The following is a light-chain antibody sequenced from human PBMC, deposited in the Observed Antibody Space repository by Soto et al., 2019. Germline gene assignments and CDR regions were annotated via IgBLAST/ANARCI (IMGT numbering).Light chain of an antibody. CDR3: QQYGSSGT. CDR1: QSVNIY. CDR2: DAF. J-gene: IGKJ1*01. V-gene: IGKV3-20*01. Sequence: EIVLTQSPASMSLSPGERATLSCRASQSVNIYLAWYQQKPGQAPRLLIYDAFNRATGIPARFSGSGSGTDFTLTISRLEPEDFAVYYCQQYGSSGTFGQGTKVDIK.